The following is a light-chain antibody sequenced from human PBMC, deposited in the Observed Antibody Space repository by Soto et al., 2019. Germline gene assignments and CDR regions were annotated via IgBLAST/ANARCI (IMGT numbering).Light chain of an antibody. CDR3: QQSSSTLRWT. Sequence: DIQMTQSPSSLSASVGDRVTITCRASQSIGSFLNWYQQKPGKAPKVLISAASRLQSGVPSRFTGSGSGAEFTLTISSLQLEDFATFYCQQSSSTLRWTFGQGTKVEIK. CDR2: AAS. CDR1: QSIGSF. V-gene: IGKV1-39*01. J-gene: IGKJ1*01.